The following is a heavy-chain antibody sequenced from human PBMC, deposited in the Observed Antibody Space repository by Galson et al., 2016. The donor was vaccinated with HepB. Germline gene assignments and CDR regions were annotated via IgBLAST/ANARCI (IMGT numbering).Heavy chain of an antibody. Sequence: WVQQAPEKGLVWLGLIDHEDGKTVYAEKFQGRVTITADTSTDTAYMELSSLRSDDTAIYYCASGGYVSGQDSFDIWGQGTLVTVSS. CDR2: IDHEDGKT. V-gene: IGHV1-69-2*01. J-gene: IGHJ3*02. D-gene: IGHD6-25*01. CDR3: ASGGYVSGQDSFDI.